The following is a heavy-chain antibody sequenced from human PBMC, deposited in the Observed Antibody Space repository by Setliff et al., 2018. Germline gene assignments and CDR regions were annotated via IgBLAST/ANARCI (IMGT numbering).Heavy chain of an antibody. Sequence: GGSLRLSCAASGLTFSSYSMNWVRQAPGKGLEWVSSISSKNSYIYYADSVKGRFTISRDNAKNSLYLQMNSLRAEDTAVYYCARDRGAARPWVWFDPWGQGTLVTVSS. V-gene: IGHV3-21*01. J-gene: IGHJ5*02. CDR3: ARDRGAARPWVWFDP. CDR1: GLTFSSYS. CDR2: ISSKNSYI. D-gene: IGHD6-6*01.